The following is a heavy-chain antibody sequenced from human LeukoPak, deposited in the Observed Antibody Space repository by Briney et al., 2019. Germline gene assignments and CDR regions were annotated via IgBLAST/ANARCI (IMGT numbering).Heavy chain of an antibody. V-gene: IGHV4-59*12. CDR3: ARTDYSNTNWFDP. Sequence: SETLSLTCTVSGGSLSTYYWSWIRQPPGKGLEWIGYIHNSGSTHYTFSLRSRVTMSLDTSKNQFSLKLTSVTAADTAVYYCARTDYSNTNWFDPWGQGTLVTVSS. D-gene: IGHD4-11*01. CDR1: GGSLSTYY. CDR2: IHNSGST. J-gene: IGHJ5*02.